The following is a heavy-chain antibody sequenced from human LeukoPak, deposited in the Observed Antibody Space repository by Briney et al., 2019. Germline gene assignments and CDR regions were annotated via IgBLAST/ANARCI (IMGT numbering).Heavy chain of an antibody. Sequence: SQTLSLTCTVSGGSISSGSYYWSWIRQPAGKGLEWIGCIYTSGSINYNPSLKSRVTISVDTSKNQFSLKLSSVTAADTAVYYCARKSSGSIDYWGRGTLVTVSS. D-gene: IGHD1-26*01. V-gene: IGHV4-61*02. CDR1: GGSISSGSYY. CDR3: ARKSSGSIDY. J-gene: IGHJ4*02. CDR2: IYTSGSI.